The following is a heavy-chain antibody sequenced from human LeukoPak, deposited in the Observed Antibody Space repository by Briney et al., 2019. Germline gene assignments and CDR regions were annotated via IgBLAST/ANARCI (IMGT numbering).Heavy chain of an antibody. CDR1: GASINSYY. CDR2: ICDSGST. D-gene: IGHD6-13*01. Sequence: PSETLSLTCTVSGASINSYYWSWIRQPPGKGLEWIGCICDSGSTDYNPSLKSRVTISVDTSKNQFSLKLTSVTAADTAMYYCARTSSSWLWGQGTLVTVSS. V-gene: IGHV4-59*01. CDR3: ARTSSSWL. J-gene: IGHJ4*02.